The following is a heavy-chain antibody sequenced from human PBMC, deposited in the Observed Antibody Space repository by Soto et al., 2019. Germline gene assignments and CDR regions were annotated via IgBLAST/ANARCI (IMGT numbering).Heavy chain of an antibody. CDR2: ISYDGSNK. CDR3: ARDVGLTVTTPTFDY. J-gene: IGHJ4*02. CDR1: GFTFSSYA. Sequence: QVQLVESGGGVVQPGRSLRLSCAASGFTFSSYAMHWVRQAPGKGLEWVAVISYDGSNKYYADSVKGRFTISRDNSKNTLYLQMNSLRAEDTAVYYCARDVGLTVTTPTFDYWGQGTLVNVSS. D-gene: IGHD4-17*01. V-gene: IGHV3-30-3*01.